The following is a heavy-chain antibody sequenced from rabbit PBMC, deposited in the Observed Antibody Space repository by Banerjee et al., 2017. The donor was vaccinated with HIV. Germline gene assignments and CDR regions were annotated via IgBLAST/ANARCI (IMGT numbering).Heavy chain of an antibody. CDR1: GFTLSSYW. Sequence: QEQLVESGGGLVKPGGTLTLTCKASGFTLSSYWMCWVRQAPGKGLELIACIYTGGGNTYYASWVNGRFTISRGTSLNTVDLKMTSLTAADTATYFCARDYVGDSYSAFDLWGPGTLVTVS. V-gene: IGHV1S43*01. CDR3: ARDYVGDSYSAFDL. J-gene: IGHJ4*01. D-gene: IGHD8-1*01. CDR2: IYTGGGNT.